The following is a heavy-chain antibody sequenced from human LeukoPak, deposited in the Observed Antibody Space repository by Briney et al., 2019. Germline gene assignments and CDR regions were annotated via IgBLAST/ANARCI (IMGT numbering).Heavy chain of an antibody. V-gene: IGHV1-3*01. D-gene: IGHD5-12*01. J-gene: IGHJ6*02. Sequence: GASVKVSCKASGYTFTSYAMHWVRQAPGQRLEWMGWINAGNGNTKYSRNFQGRVTITGDTSASTAYMELSSLRSEDTAVYSCARDHIVATAPFYGLDVWGQGTTVTVSS. CDR1: GYTFTSYA. CDR3: ARDHIVATAPFYGLDV. CDR2: INAGNGNT.